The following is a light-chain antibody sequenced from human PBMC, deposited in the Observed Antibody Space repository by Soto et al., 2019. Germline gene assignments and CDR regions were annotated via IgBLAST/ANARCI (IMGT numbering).Light chain of an antibody. Sequence: QSALTQPPSASGSPGQSVTISCTGISSDVGDYNYVSWYQQHPDKDPKFLIHEVSKRASGVPDRFSGSKSGNTASLTVSGLQAEDEADYYCSSYAGNNKLIFGGGTKLTVL. CDR3: SSYAGNNKLI. CDR1: SSDVGDYNY. V-gene: IGLV2-8*01. J-gene: IGLJ2*01. CDR2: EVS.